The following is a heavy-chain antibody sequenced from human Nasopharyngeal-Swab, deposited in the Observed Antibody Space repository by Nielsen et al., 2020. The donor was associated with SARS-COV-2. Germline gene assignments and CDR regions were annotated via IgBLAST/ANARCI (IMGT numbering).Heavy chain of an antibody. Sequence: SETLSLTCTVSGGSLNSINYYWGWIRQPPGKGLEWIGSIYYSGSAYYNPSLESRVTISVDTSKNQFSLKLSSVTAADTAVYYCARNEFRSGYYGTAEYYGLDVWGQGTTVTVSS. CDR1: GGSLNSINYY. CDR2: IYYSGSA. V-gene: IGHV4-39*07. J-gene: IGHJ6*02. D-gene: IGHD3-3*01. CDR3: ARNEFRSGYYGTAEYYGLDV.